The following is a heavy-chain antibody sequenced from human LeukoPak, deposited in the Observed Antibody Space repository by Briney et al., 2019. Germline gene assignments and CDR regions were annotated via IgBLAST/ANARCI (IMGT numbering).Heavy chain of an antibody. CDR2: IKQDGSEK. J-gene: IGHJ4*02. CDR1: GFTFSSYW. D-gene: IGHD3-22*01. Sequence: PGGSLRLSCAASGFTFSSYWMSWVRQAPGKGLEWVANIKQDGSEKYYVDSVKGRFTISRDSAKNSLYLQMNSLRAEDTAVYYCARDKFGYYYDSSGYHPPDYWGQGTLVTVSS. CDR3: ARDKFGYYYDSSGYHPPDY. V-gene: IGHV3-7*01.